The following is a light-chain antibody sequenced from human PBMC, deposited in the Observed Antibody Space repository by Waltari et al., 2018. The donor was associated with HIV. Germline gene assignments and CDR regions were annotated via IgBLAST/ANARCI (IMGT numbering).Light chain of an antibody. J-gene: IGLJ3*02. CDR2: SNN. CDR1: SSNIGSNT. Sequence: QSVLTQPPSASGTPGQRVTISCSGSSSNIGSNTVNWYQQLPGTAPKLLIYSNNQLPSGVPDRFSGSKSGTSASLAISGLQSEDEADYYCAAWDDSLNVWVFGGGTKLTVL. CDR3: AAWDDSLNVWV. V-gene: IGLV1-44*01.